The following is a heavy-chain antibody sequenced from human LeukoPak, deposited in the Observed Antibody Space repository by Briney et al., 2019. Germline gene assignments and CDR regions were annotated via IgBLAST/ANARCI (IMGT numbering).Heavy chain of an antibody. Sequence: ASVKVSCKASGDTFTTYGITWVRQAPGQGLEWMGWISGYNGNTEYTQKFQGRVAMTRDKSTSTAYMELRSLRSDDTAVYYCARGLSCSGNTCYAAHFDSWGQGTLVTVSS. CDR1: GDTFTTYG. J-gene: IGHJ4*02. V-gene: IGHV1-18*01. CDR3: ARGLSCSGNTCYAAHFDS. D-gene: IGHD2-15*01. CDR2: ISGYNGNT.